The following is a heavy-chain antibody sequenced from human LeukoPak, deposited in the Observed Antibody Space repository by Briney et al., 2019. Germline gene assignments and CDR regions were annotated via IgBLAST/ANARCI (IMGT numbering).Heavy chain of an antibody. CDR1: GFTFSSSW. Sequence: GGSLRLSCAASGFTFSSSWMHWVRQAPGKGLIWVSRVNGDGTGAIYADSVKGRFTISRDNAKNTLYLQMNSLRAEDTAVYYCARYADGIFYWGQGTLVTVSS. J-gene: IGHJ4*02. CDR3: ARYADGIFY. D-gene: IGHD1-14*01. CDR2: VNGDGTGA. V-gene: IGHV3-74*01.